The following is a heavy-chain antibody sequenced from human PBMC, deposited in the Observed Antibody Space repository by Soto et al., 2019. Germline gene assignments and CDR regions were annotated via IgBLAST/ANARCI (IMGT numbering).Heavy chain of an antibody. CDR1: GGSISSYY. D-gene: IGHD5-12*01. V-gene: IGHV4-59*01. J-gene: IGHJ5*02. CDR2: IYYSGSI. CDR3: ARSGAVATPEYNWFDP. Sequence: PSETLSLTCTVSGGSISSYYWSWIRQPPGKGLEWIGYIYYSGSINYNPSLKSRVTISVDTSKNQFSLKLSSVTAADTAVYYCARSGAVATPEYNWFDPWGQGTLVTVSS.